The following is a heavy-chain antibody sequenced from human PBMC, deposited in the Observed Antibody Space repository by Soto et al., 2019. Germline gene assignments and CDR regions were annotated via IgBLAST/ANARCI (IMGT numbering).Heavy chain of an antibody. Sequence: ASVKVSCKASGGTFSSYAISWVRQAPGQGLEWMGGIIPIFGTANYAQKFQGRVTITADESTSTAYMELSSLRSEDTAVYYCARYDFWSGYSPPDYYYGMDVWGQGTTVTV. CDR2: IIPIFGTA. V-gene: IGHV1-69*13. J-gene: IGHJ6*02. CDR3: ARYDFWSGYSPPDYYYGMDV. D-gene: IGHD3-3*01. CDR1: GGTFSSYA.